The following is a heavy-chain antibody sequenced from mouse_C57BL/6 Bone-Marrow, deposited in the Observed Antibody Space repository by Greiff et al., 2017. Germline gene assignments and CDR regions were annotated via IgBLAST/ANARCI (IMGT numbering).Heavy chain of an antibody. CDR1: GFTFSSYA. V-gene: IGHV5-4*01. CDR3: ARDPSNSYFDY. Sequence: EVQLQESGGGLVKPGGSLKLSCAASGFTFSSYAMSWVRQTPEKRLEWVATISDGGSYTYYPDNVKGRFTISRDNAKNNLYLQMSHLKSEDTAMYYCARDPSNSYFDYWGQGTTLTVSS. J-gene: IGHJ2*01. D-gene: IGHD4-1*01. CDR2: ISDGGSYT.